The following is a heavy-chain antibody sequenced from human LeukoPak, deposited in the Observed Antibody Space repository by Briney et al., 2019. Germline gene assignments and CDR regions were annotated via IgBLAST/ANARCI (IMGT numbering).Heavy chain of an antibody. D-gene: IGHD1-26*01. Sequence: SETLSLTCTVSGGSISSGSYYWSWIRQPAVKGLEWIGRIYTSGSTNYNPSLKSRVTISVDTSKNQFSLNLISVTATDTAVYYCAREDTYSGRLGWFDPWGQGTLVTVSS. CDR2: IYTSGST. J-gene: IGHJ5*02. CDR3: AREDTYSGRLGWFDP. V-gene: IGHV4-61*02. CDR1: GGSISSGSYY.